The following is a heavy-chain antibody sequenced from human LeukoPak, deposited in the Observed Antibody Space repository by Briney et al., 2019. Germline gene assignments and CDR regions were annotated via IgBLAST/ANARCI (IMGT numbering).Heavy chain of an antibody. Sequence: PSETLSLTCTVSGASIRSYYWSWIRQPAGKGLEWIGRIYTSGSINYNPSLKSRVTMSVDTSKKQFSLKLSSVTAADTAVYYCARVRGSSGSYEYYHYMDVWGKGTTVTISS. CDR3: ARVRGSSGSYEYYHYMDV. CDR1: GASIRSYY. CDR2: IYTSGSI. D-gene: IGHD1-26*01. J-gene: IGHJ6*03. V-gene: IGHV4-4*07.